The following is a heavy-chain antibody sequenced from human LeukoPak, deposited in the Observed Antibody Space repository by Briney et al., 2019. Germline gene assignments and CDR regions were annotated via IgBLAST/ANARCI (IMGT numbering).Heavy chain of an antibody. D-gene: IGHD3-22*01. Sequence: SETLSLTCTVSGGSISNYYWSWIRQPTGKELEWIGYMYDSGSTNYNPSLKSRVTISVDTSKNQFSLKLTSLTAADTAVYYCARDLELGYWGQGTLVTVSS. CDR3: ARDLELGY. V-gene: IGHV4-59*01. CDR2: MYDSGST. CDR1: GGSISNYY. J-gene: IGHJ4*02.